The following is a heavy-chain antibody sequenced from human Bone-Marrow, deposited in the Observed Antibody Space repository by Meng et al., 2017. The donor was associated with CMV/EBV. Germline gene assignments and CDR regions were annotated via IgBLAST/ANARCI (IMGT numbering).Heavy chain of an antibody. CDR1: GFTFSNHY. J-gene: IGHJ6*02. V-gene: IGHV3-72*01. D-gene: IGHD1-1*01. Sequence: GESLKISCAASGFTFSNHYMDWVRQAPGKGLEWVGRTRNKANSYTTEYAASVKGRFTISRDDSKNSLYLQMNSLKTEDTAVYYCTTGKHYYYPGMDVWGQGTTVTVSS. CDR2: TRNKANSYTT. CDR3: TTGKHYYYPGMDV.